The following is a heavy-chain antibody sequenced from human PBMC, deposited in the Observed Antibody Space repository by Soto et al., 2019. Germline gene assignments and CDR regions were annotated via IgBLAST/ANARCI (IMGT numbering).Heavy chain of an antibody. CDR2: IYYSGST. D-gene: IGHD3-22*01. V-gene: IGHV4-31*03. CDR3: ARGSYYESSAFLEY. CDR1: GGSISSGGYY. Sequence: SETLSLTCTVSGGSISSGGYYWSWFRQHPGKGLEWIGYIYYSGSTYYNPSLKSRVTISVDTSKNQFSLKLSSVTAADTAVYYCARGSYYESSAFLEYWGHGTLVT. J-gene: IGHJ4*01.